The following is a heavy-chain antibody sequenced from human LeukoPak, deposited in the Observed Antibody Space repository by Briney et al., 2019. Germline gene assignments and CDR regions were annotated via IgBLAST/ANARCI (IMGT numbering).Heavy chain of an antibody. CDR1: GFTFSSYE. D-gene: IGHD4-23*01. Sequence: PGGSLRLSCAASGFTFSSYEMNWVRQAPGKGLEWVSYISSSGSTIYYADSVKGRFTISRDNAKNSLYLQMNSLRAEDTAVYYCARDDDYVGGDYWGQGTLVTVSS. CDR3: ARDDDYVGGDY. J-gene: IGHJ4*02. V-gene: IGHV3-48*03. CDR2: ISSSGSTI.